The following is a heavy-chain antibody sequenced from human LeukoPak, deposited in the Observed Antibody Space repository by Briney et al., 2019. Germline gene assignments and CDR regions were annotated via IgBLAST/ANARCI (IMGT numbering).Heavy chain of an antibody. D-gene: IGHD3-22*01. CDR2: MNPNSGNT. V-gene: IGHV1-8*03. CDR3: ARGGGTYYYDSSGYLPLDY. J-gene: IGHJ4*02. Sequence: EASVKVSCKASGYTFTSYDINWVRQATGQGLEWMGWMNPNSGNTGYAQKFQGRVTITRNTSIGTAYMELSSLRSEDTAVYYCARGGGTYYYDSSGYLPLDYWGQGTLVTVSS. CDR1: GYTFTSYD.